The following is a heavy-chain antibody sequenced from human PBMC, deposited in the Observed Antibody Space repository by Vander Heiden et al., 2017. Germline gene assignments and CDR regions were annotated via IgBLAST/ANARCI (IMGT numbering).Heavy chain of an antibody. CDR2: MNPNSGNT. CDR1: GYTFTSYD. Sequence: QVQLVQSGAEVKKPGASVKVSCKASGYTFTSYDINWVRQATGQGLEWMGWMNPNSGNTGYAQKFQGRVTMTRNTSISTAYMELSSLRSEDTAVYYCAREVSGVAVAGTGDYYYYGMDVWGQGTTVTVSS. CDR3: AREVSGVAVAGTGDYYYYGMDV. V-gene: IGHV1-8*01. D-gene: IGHD6-19*01. J-gene: IGHJ6*02.